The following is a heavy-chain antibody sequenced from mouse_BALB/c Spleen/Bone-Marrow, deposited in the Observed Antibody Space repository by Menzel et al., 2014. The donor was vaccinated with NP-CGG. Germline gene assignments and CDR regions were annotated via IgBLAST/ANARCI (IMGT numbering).Heavy chain of an antibody. CDR3: ARWGITTGFAY. Sequence: VQLQQCGAELVKPGASVKLSCTASGFNIKDTYMHWVKQRPEQGLEWIGRIDPANGNTKYDPKFQGKATITADTSSNTAYLQLSSLTSEDTAVYYCARWGITTGFAYWGQGTLVTVPA. J-gene: IGHJ3*01. CDR2: IDPANGNT. CDR1: GFNIKDTY. D-gene: IGHD2-4*01. V-gene: IGHV14-3*02.